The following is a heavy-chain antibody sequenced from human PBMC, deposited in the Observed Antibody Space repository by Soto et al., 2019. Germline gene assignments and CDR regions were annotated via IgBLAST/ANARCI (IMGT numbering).Heavy chain of an antibody. CDR3: ARANYYYYYMAV. V-gene: IGHV1-69*02. CDR2: IIPILGIA. CDR1: GGTFSSYT. Sequence: GASVKVSCEASGGTFSSYTISWGRQAPGQGLQWMGRIIPILGIANYAQKFQGRVTITADKSTSTAYMELSSLRSEDTAVYYCARANYYYYYMAVWGKGTMVTVSS. J-gene: IGHJ6*03.